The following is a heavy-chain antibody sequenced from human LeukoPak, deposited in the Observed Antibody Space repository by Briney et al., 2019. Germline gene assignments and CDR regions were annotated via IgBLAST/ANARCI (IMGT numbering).Heavy chain of an antibody. Sequence: GGSLRLSCAASGFTFDSYDMHWVRQATGKGLEWVSGIGTAGDTYYPGSVKGRFTISRENAKSSLYLQMNSLRAGDTAVYYCARASEGYFDLWGRGTLVTVSS. V-gene: IGHV3-13*01. CDR2: IGTAGDT. CDR3: ARASEGYFDL. J-gene: IGHJ2*01. CDR1: GFTFDSYD.